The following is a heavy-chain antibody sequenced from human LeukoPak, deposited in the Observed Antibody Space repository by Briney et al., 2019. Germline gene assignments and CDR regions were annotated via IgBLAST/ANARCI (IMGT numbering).Heavy chain of an antibody. J-gene: IGHJ4*02. CDR2: ISDNAGVT. CDR3: AKNGDSSGWYPDY. Sequence: GGSLRLSCAASGFTFSSNPMSWVRQAPGKGLEWVSAISDNAGVTFYADSVRGRFTISRDNSKNTLYLRMNSLRAEDTALYYCAKNGDSSGWYPDYWGQGTLVTVSS. V-gene: IGHV3-23*01. D-gene: IGHD6-19*01. CDR1: GFTFSSNP.